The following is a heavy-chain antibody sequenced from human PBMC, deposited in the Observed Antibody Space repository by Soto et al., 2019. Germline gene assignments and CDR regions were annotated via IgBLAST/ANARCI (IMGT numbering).Heavy chain of an antibody. V-gene: IGHV1-69*12. D-gene: IGHD2-15*01. Sequence: QVQLVQSGAEVRQPASSVKVSCKTSGGTVSSYAISWVRQAPGQGLEWMGGIVPIVDTAPYAQKFQGRVTITADEATSTAYMELSRLRSEDTAVYYGVRVVALPGYSDYWGQGTLVTVSS. CDR2: IVPIVDTA. CDR3: VRVVALPGYSDY. J-gene: IGHJ4*02. CDR1: GGTVSSYA.